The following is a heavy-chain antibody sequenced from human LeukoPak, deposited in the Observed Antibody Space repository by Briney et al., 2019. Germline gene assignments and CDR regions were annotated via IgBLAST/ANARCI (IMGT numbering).Heavy chain of an antibody. CDR3: AKGLSSSGWYRRHYYGMDV. D-gene: IGHD6-19*01. CDR1: GFTFSSYG. Sequence: GRSLRLSCAASGFTFSSYGMHWVRQAPGKGLEWVAVISYDGSNKYYADSVKGRFTISRDNSKNTLYLQMNSLRAEDTAVYYCAKGLSSSGWYRRHYYGMDVWGQGTTVTVSS. J-gene: IGHJ6*02. V-gene: IGHV3-30*18. CDR2: ISYDGSNK.